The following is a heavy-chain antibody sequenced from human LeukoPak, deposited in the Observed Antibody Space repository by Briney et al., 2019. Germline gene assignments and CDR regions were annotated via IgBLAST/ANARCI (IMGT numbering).Heavy chain of an antibody. Sequence: PGESLRLSCAASGFTSSSYSMNWVRQAPGKGLEWVSSISSSSSYIYYADSVKGRFTISRDNAKNSLYLQMNSLRAEDTAVYYCARDQESGYDIDYWGQGTLVTVSS. CDR3: ARDQESGYDIDY. CDR1: GFTSSSYS. V-gene: IGHV3-21*01. CDR2: ISSSSSYI. D-gene: IGHD5-12*01. J-gene: IGHJ4*02.